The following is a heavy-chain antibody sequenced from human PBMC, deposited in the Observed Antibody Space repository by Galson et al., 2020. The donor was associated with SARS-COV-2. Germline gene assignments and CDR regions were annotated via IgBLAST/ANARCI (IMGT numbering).Heavy chain of an antibody. CDR2: VYSSGAT. Sequence: SETLSLTCAVSGDSLSSTDYCWSWIRQTPGKGLEWIGYVYSSGATYYTPSLKSRVDVSLYTSKNQFSLTLSSVTAADTAVYYCARRHFSEGYFDYWGQGILVTVSS. J-gene: IGHJ4*02. D-gene: IGHD3-10*01. CDR3: ARRHFSEGYFDY. CDR1: GDSLSSTDYC. V-gene: IGHV4-30-4*07.